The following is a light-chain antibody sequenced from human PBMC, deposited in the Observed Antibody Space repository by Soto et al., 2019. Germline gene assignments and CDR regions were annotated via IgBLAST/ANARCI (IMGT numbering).Light chain of an antibody. CDR3: PQYESRPPSYT. CDR1: QSLTSTY. Sequence: EIVLTQSPGTLSLSPGERATLSCRASQSLTSTYLAWYQQRPGQAPRLLIYGASSRATGIPDRFSGSGSGKDFAPAISSMEPEDFAVACCPQYESRPPSYTFGPGTKLEIK. V-gene: IGKV3-20*01. J-gene: IGKJ2*01. CDR2: GAS.